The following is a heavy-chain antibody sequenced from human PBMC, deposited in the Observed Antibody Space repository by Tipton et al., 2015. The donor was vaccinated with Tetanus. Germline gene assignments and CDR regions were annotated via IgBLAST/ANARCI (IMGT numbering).Heavy chain of an antibody. D-gene: IGHD7-27*01. CDR1: GGSISSYY. V-gene: IGHV4-59*01. CDR3: AGFNWGTDGGNYYYYGMDV. Sequence: TLSLTCTVSGGSISSYYWSWIRQPPGKGLEWIGYIYYSGSTNYNPSLKSRVTISVDTSKNQFSLKLSSVTAADTAVYYCAGFNWGTDGGNYYYYGMDVWAKGPRSPSP. J-gene: IGHJ6*02. CDR2: IYYSGST.